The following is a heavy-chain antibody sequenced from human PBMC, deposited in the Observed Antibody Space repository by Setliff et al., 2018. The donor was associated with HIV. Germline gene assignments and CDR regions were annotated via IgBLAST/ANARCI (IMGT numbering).Heavy chain of an antibody. J-gene: IGHJ4*02. CDR2: IHHSGTT. CDR1: GESINSDRW. D-gene: IGHD4-17*01. V-gene: IGHV4-4*02. CDR3: MYGGRTATTH. Sequence: LSLTCAVSGESINSDRWWSWVRQPPGEGLEWIDQIHHSGTTNYNPSLSSRVTLSMDKSKNQFSLTLTSVTAADTAVYYCMYGGRTATTHWGQGTLVTVSS.